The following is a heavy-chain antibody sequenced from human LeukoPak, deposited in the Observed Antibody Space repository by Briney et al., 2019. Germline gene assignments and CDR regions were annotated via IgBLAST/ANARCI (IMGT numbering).Heavy chain of an antibody. Sequence: PGGSLRLSCAASRFIFSDYYMSWIRQAPGKGLEWVSYISSSGGSRTYYADSVKGRFTISRDNAKNSLYLQMNSLRAEDTAVYYCARFRYASTWPYGVDVWGQGTTVTVSS. V-gene: IGHV3-11*01. CDR1: RFIFSDYY. CDR2: ISSSGGSRT. CDR3: ARFRYASTWPYGVDV. J-gene: IGHJ6*02. D-gene: IGHD6-13*01.